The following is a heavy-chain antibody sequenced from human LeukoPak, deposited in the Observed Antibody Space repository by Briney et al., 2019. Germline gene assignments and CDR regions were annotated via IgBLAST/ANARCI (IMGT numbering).Heavy chain of an antibody. CDR2: IYYSGST. D-gene: IGHD6-13*01. CDR3: ASTIAAAAPIDY. CDR1: GGSISSSSYY. V-gene: IGHV4-39*07. Sequence: PSETLSLTCTVSGGSISSSSYYWGWIRQPPGKGLEWIGSIYYSGSTYYNPSLKSRVTTSVDTSKNQFSLKLSSVTAADTAVYYCASTIAAAAPIDYWGQGTLVTVSS. J-gene: IGHJ4*02.